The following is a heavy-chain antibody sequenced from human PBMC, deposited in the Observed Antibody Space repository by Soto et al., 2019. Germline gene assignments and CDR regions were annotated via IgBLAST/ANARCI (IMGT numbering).Heavy chain of an antibody. CDR3: ARESGGATATLDYYYFYMDV. CDR1: GDRFTDYY. D-gene: IGHD5-12*01. Sequence: QVQLVQSGAEVKEPGASVTVSCRVSGDRFTDYYMHWVRQAPGQGLEWMGWINPNSGVTKYAQKFQGWVTMTRDTSIRTVYMQLSRLGFDDTAIYYCARESGGATATLDYYYFYMDVWGTGTTVTVSS. J-gene: IGHJ6*03. CDR2: INPNSGVT. V-gene: IGHV1-2*04.